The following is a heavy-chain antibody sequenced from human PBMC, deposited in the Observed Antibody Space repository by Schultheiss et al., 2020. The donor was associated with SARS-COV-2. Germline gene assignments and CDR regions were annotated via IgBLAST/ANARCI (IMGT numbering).Heavy chain of an antibody. CDR2: INHSGST. CDR1: GGSFSGYY. Sequence: SQTLSLTCAVYGGSFSGYYWSWIRQPPGKGLEWIGEINHSGSTNYNPSLKSRVTISVDTSKNQFSLKLSSVTAADTAVYYCARDRGYSYGSFGYYGMDVWGQGTTVTVSS. V-gene: IGHV4-34*01. J-gene: IGHJ6*02. CDR3: ARDRGYSYGSFGYYGMDV. D-gene: IGHD5-18*01.